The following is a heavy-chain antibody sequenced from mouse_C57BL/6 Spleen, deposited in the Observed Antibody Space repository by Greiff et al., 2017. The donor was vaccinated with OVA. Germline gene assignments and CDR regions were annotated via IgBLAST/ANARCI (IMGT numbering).Heavy chain of an antibody. CDR3: ARTVWDGYYYFDY. CDR2: IHPNSGSS. D-gene: IGHD2-3*01. Sequence: QLQLKQPGAELVKPGASVKLSCKTSGYTFTSYWMHWVKQRPGQGLEWIGMIHPNSGSSNYNEKFKSKATLTVDKSSSTAYMQLSSLTSEDSAVYYGARTVWDGYYYFDYWGQGTTLTVSS. V-gene: IGHV1-64*01. J-gene: IGHJ2*01. CDR1: GYTFTSYW.